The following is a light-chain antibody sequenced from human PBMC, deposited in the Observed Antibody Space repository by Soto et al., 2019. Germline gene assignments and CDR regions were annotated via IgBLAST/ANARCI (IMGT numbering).Light chain of an antibody. CDR3: QQYGSSAYP. CDR2: GAS. V-gene: IGKV3-20*01. Sequence: EIVLTQSPGTLSLSPGERATLSCRASQSVSSNYLAWYQQKLGQAPRLLIYGASSRATGIPDRFSGSGSGTDFTLTISRLEPEDFAVYYCQQYGSSAYPFGQGTKLEIK. CDR1: QSVSSNY. J-gene: IGKJ2*01.